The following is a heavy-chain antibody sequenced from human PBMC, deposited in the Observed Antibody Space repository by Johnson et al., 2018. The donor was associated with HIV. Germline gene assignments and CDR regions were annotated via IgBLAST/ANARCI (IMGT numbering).Heavy chain of an antibody. CDR3: ASGLGIVVSDAFDI. D-gene: IGHD6-19*01. J-gene: IGHJ3*02. Sequence: HVQLVESGGGLVRPGGSLRLSCAASGFTFSDYYMTWIRQAPGKGLEWLSYISSSGVTTYYADSVKGRFTISRDNAKNSLYLQMNSLRAEDTAVYYCASGLGIVVSDAFDILGQGTMVTVSS. CDR2: ISSSGVTT. CDR1: GFTFSDYY. V-gene: IGHV3-11*04.